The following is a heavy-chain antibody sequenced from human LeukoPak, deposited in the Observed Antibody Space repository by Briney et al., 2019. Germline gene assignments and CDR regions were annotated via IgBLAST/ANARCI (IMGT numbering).Heavy chain of an antibody. CDR3: AYGSET. CDR1: GYTFTSYY. CDR2: IIPIFGTA. Sequence: GASVTVSCKASGYTFTSYYMHWVRQAPGQGLEWMGGIIPIFGTANYAQKFQGRVTITADESTSTAYMELSSLRSEDAAVYYCAYGSETWGQGTLVTVSS. J-gene: IGHJ5*02. V-gene: IGHV1-69*13. D-gene: IGHD3-10*01.